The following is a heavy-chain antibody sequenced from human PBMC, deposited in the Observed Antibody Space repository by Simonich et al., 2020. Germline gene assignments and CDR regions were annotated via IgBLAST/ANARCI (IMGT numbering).Heavy chain of an antibody. V-gene: IGHV4-38-2*01. CDR3: ARVGYSNYYYYGMDV. D-gene: IGHD6-13*01. J-gene: IGHJ6*02. Sequence: QVQLQESGPGLVKPSETLSLTCAVSGYSISSGYYWGWIQRPPGKGREWIGSIYHSGRTNYNPSLKSRVTISVDTSKNQFSLKLSSVTAADTAVYYCARVGYSNYYYYGMDVWGQGTTVTVSS. CDR1: GYSISSGYY. CDR2: IYHSGRT.